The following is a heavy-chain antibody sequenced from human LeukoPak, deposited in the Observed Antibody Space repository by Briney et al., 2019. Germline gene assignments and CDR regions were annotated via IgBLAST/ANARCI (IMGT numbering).Heavy chain of an antibody. CDR2: ISGSGGST. D-gene: IGHD3-22*01. CDR3: ARRGPRYYYYDSSGYLDAFDI. J-gene: IGHJ3*02. V-gene: IGHV3-23*01. CDR1: GFTFSSYW. Sequence: PGGSLRLSCEVSGFTFSSYWMSWVRQAPGKGLEWVSAISGSGGSTYYADSVKGRFTISRDNAKNSLYLQMNSLRAEDTAVYYCARRGPRYYYYDSSGYLDAFDIWGQGTMVTVSS.